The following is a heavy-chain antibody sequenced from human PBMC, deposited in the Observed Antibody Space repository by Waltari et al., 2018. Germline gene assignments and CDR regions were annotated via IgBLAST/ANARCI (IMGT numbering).Heavy chain of an antibody. CDR3: ERDDDSSKGAFDI. D-gene: IGHD2-15*01. V-gene: IGHV3-48*01. CDR1: GFPFRHFN. Sequence: EVQLVESGGGLVRPGGSLRLSCEDYGFPFRHFNKTVDHKAPVKGLGCVSYIISSCSTIDYADSVKGRLTSSRDNAKNSLYLQMNSLGAEDTAVYYCERDDDSSKGAFDIWGQGTMVTVSS. CDR2: IISSCSTI. J-gene: IGHJ3*02.